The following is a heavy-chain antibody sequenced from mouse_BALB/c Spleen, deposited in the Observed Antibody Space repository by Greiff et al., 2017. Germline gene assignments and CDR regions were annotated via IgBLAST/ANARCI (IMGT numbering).Heavy chain of an antibody. CDR2: ISSGGST. J-gene: IGHJ2*01. CDR3: ARVGHYYGSSYEVYFDY. D-gene: IGHD1-1*01. Sequence: EVMLVESGGGLVKPGGSLKLSCAASGFTFSSYAMSWVRQTPEKRLEWVASISSGGSTYYPDSVKGRFTISGDNARNILYLQMSSLRSEDTAMYYCARVGHYYGSSYEVYFDYWGQGTTLTVSS. CDR1: GFTFSSYA. V-gene: IGHV5-6-5*01.